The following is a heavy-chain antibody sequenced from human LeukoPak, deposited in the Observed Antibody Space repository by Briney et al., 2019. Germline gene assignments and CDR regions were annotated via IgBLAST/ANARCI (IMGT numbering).Heavy chain of an antibody. CDR3: ARTKLYCSGGSCCSSLDY. V-gene: IGHV4-59*01. J-gene: IGHJ4*02. D-gene: IGHD2-15*01. CDR1: GGSISNYY. Sequence: SETLSLTCTVSGGSISNYYWSWIRQPPGKGLEWIGYISYSGSTISNPSLKSRVTISVDTSKNQFSLKLTSVTAADTALYYCARTKLYCSGGSCCSSLDYWGQGTLVTVSS. CDR2: ISYSGST.